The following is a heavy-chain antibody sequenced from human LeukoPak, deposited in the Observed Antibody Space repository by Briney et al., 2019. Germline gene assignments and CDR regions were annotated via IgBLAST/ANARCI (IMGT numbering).Heavy chain of an antibody. CDR2: ISGSGGST. D-gene: IGHD4-17*01. CDR1: GFTFSSYA. CDR3: ARSPLLRRFDY. J-gene: IGHJ4*02. V-gene: IGHV3-23*01. Sequence: PGGSLRLSCAASGFTFSSYAMSWVRQAPGKGLEWVSAISGSGGSTYYADSVKGRFTISRDNAKNSLYLQMSSLRAEDTAVYYCARSPLLRRFDYWGQGTLVTVSS.